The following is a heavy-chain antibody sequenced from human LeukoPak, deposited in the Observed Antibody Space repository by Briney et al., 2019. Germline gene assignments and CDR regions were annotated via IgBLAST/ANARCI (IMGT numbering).Heavy chain of an antibody. J-gene: IGHJ3*02. CDR1: GGSISSYY. V-gene: IGHV4-4*07. CDR3: ARRGDYYDSSGYYADAFDI. CDR2: IYTSGST. D-gene: IGHD3-22*01. Sequence: PSETLSLTCTVSGGSISSYYWSWIRQPAGKGLEWIGRIYTSGSTNYNPSLKSRVTMSVDTSKNQFSLKLSSVTAADTAVYYCARRGDYYDSSGYYADAFDIWGQGTMVTVSS.